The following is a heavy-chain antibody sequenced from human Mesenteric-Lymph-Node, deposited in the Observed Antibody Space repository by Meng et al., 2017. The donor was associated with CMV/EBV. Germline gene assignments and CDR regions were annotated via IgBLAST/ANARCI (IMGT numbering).Heavy chain of an antibody. J-gene: IGHJ4*02. Sequence: SGLTISKYVMHWVRQAPGEGMEYVSAIGSEGGSTHYADSMKDRFTISRDDSKNTLYLQMGSLRREDMAVYYCATESGSSGRAGYFGDWGQGALVTVSS. D-gene: IGHD3-22*01. CDR3: ATESGSSGRAGYFGD. V-gene: IGHV3-64*02. CDR1: GLTISKYV. CDR2: IGSEGGST.